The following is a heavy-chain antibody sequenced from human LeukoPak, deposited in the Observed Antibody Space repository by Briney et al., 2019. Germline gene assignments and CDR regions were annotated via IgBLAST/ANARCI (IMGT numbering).Heavy chain of an antibody. D-gene: IGHD1-14*01. CDR3: ARAVGGGTNNRYNYFYMDL. V-gene: IGHV3-23*01. CDR2: VTGSGGST. Sequence: AGGSLRLSCGASGFTLGSYAMTWVRQAPGKGLGWVSTVTGSGGSTYYADSVRGRFSVSRVNAEKTAYLQMNSRRSDDTAVYYCARAVGGGTNNRYNYFYMDLWGKGTPVTVSS. J-gene: IGHJ6*03. CDR1: GFTLGSYA.